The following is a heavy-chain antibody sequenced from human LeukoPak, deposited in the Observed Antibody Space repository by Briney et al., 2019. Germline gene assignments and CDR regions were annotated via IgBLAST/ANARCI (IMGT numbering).Heavy chain of an antibody. CDR1: GYTFRNYY. Sequence: GASVKVSCKASGYTFRNYYMHWVRQAPGQGLEWMGWINPNSGGTNYAQKFQGRVTMTRDTSISTAYMELSRLRSDDTAVYYCAREGDFNDYVWGSYRSDAFDTWGQGTMVTVSS. D-gene: IGHD3-16*02. J-gene: IGHJ3*02. CDR2: INPNSGGT. V-gene: IGHV1-2*02. CDR3: AREGDFNDYVWGSYRSDAFDT.